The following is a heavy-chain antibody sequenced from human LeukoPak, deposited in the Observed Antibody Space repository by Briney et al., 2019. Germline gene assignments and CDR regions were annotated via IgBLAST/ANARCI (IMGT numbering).Heavy chain of an antibody. CDR3: AGDGDGYNYGYPYWY. J-gene: IGHJ4*02. Sequence: GASVKVSCKASGGTFSSYAISWVRQAPGQGLEWMGRIIPILGIANYAQKFQGRVTITADKSTSTAYMELSSLRSEDTAVYYCAGDGDGYNYGYPYWYWGQGTLVTVSS. CDR2: IIPILGIA. CDR1: GGTFSSYA. V-gene: IGHV1-69*04. D-gene: IGHD5-24*01.